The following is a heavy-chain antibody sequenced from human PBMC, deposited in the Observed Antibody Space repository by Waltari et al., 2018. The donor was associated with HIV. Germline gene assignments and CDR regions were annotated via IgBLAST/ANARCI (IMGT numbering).Heavy chain of an antibody. CDR1: GASFNDYF. D-gene: IGHD3-16*01. Sequence: QVQLRQGGAGLLKPSETLSLTCAVYGASFNDYFWAWFRRSPGKGLEWLGENEHRGETNYNPSFKTRVVISVDMSKNQFSLRLKSATAADTAVYYCARGLGSRPFFRAYEPWGQGTLVTVSS. CDR2: NEHRGET. J-gene: IGHJ4*02. V-gene: IGHV4-34*01. CDR3: ARGLGSRPFFRAYEP.